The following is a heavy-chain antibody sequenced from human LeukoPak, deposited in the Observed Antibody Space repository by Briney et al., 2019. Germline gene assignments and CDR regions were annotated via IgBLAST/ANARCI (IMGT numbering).Heavy chain of an antibody. Sequence: GGSLRLSCAASGFPFLSYAMHWVRQAPGKGLEWVAFIRYDGSYKYYADSVKGRFTISRDNSKNTLYLQMNSLRAEDTAVYYCAKLLVRGVIDYWGQGTLVTVSS. V-gene: IGHV3-30*02. J-gene: IGHJ4*02. CDR1: GFPFLSYA. D-gene: IGHD3-10*02. CDR3: AKLLVRGVIDY. CDR2: IRYDGSYK.